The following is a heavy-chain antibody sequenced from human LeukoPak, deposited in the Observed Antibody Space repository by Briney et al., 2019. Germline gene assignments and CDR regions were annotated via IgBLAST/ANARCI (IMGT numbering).Heavy chain of an antibody. CDR2: IYYGGST. J-gene: IGHJ6*02. CDR3: ARSMYYYYYGMDV. CDR1: GGSISSGDYY. Sequence: SETLSLTCTVSGGSISSGDYYWSWIRQPPGKGLEWIGYIYYGGSTYYNPSLKSRVTISVDTSKNQFSLKLSSVTAADTAVYYCARSMYYYYYGMDVWGQGTTVTVSS. V-gene: IGHV4-30-4*01.